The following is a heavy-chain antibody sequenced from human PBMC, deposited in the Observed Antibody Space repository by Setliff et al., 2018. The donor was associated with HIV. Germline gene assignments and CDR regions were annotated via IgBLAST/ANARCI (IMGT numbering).Heavy chain of an antibody. CDR1: GGSISSGGYF. J-gene: IGHJ2*01. Sequence: PSETLSLTCTVSGGSISSGGYFWSWIRQLPGKGLEWIGYIYYSGSTYYNPSLKSRVTISVDTAKNQFSLKLTSVTAADTAVYYCARALGIGGWYFDLWGRGTLVTVSS. CDR3: ARALGIGGWYFDL. V-gene: IGHV4-31*03. D-gene: IGHD7-27*01. CDR2: IYYSGST.